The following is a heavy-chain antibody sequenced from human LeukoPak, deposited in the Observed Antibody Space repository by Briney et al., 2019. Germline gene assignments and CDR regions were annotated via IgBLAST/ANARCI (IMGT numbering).Heavy chain of an antibody. V-gene: IGHV3-23*01. D-gene: IGHD3-10*01. CDR1: GFTFSNYA. J-gene: IGHJ5*02. Sequence: QPGGSLRLSCAASGFTFSNYAMSWVRQVPGKGLEWVSALRDSGDTTYYADSVKGRFTISRDNAKNSLYLQMNSLRAEDTAVYYCARDQVYGYSGLWNWFDPWGQGTLVTVSS. CDR3: ARDQVYGYSGLWNWFDP. CDR2: LRDSGDTT.